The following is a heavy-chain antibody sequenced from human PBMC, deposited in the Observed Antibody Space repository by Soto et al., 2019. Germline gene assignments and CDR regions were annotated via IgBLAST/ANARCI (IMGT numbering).Heavy chain of an antibody. V-gene: IGHV1-18*01. D-gene: IGHD2-21*01. CDR3: AKSPRGEMATD. CDR1: GYTFINYH. J-gene: IGHJ4*02. CDR2: INTYNGMT. Sequence: QVQLVQSGGEVKKPGASVTVSCKASGYTFINYHITWVRQAPGQGLEWMAWINTYNGMTDYAQSFQGIVTMTTYTPTSTAYMELRNLGSDDTAVYFCAKSPRGEMATDWGQGTLVTVSS.